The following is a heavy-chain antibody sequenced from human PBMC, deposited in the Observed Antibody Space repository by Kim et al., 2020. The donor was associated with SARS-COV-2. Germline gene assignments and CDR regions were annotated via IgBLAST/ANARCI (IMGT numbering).Heavy chain of an antibody. Sequence: ASVKVSCKASGYTFTSYYMHWVRQAPGQGLEWMGIINPSGGSTSYAQKFQGRVTMTRDTSTSTVYMELSSLRSEDTAVYYCARDKGSDSSGWYVVDYWGQGTLVTVSS. CDR2: INPSGGST. CDR1: GYTFTSYY. D-gene: IGHD6-19*01. CDR3: ARDKGSDSSGWYVVDY. V-gene: IGHV1-46*01. J-gene: IGHJ4*02.